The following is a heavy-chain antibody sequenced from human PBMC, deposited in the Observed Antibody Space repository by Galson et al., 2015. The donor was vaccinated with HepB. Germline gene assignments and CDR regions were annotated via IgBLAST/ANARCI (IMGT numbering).Heavy chain of an antibody. CDR1: GGPINYYY. D-gene: IGHD6-19*01. CDR2: NSDSGNT. Sequence: TLSLTCTVPGGPINYYYRGWIRQSPGKGLGWIGYNSDSGNTNYHPSLKSRVTLSLDTSKNQFSLRLNSVTAADTAVYYCARQSREYSSGWYLGSFNYMDVWGKGSTVTVSS. CDR3: ARQSREYSSGWYLGSFNYMDV. J-gene: IGHJ6*03. V-gene: IGHV4-59*01.